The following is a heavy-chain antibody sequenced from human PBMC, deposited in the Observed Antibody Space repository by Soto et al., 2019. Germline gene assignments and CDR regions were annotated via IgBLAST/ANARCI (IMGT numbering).Heavy chain of an antibody. Sequence: PSETLSLTCTVSGGSISSSGYYWGWIRQPPGKGLEWIGNIYYSGSTYYNPSLKSRVTISVDTSKNQFSLKLSSVTAADTAVYYCARLPTGFPNWFDPWGQGTLVTVSS. CDR1: GGSISSSGYY. CDR3: ARLPTGFPNWFDP. CDR2: IYYSGST. J-gene: IGHJ5*02. V-gene: IGHV4-39*01. D-gene: IGHD4-4*01.